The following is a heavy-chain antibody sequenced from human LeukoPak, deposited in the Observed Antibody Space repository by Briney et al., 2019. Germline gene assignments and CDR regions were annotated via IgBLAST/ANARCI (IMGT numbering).Heavy chain of an antibody. Sequence: PGGSLRLSCVVSGFSFSTYEMNWVRQALGKGLEWVSSISVSGGSTYYAGSVKGRFTISRDYSKNTLYLQMSSLRVEDTAVYYCARIAVAGIDDWGQGTLVTVSS. CDR2: ISVSGGST. CDR1: GFSFSTYE. V-gene: IGHV3-23*01. D-gene: IGHD6-19*01. J-gene: IGHJ4*02. CDR3: ARIAVAGIDD.